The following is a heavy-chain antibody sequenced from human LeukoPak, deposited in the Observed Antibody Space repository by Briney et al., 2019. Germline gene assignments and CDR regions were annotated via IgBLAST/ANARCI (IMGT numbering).Heavy chain of an antibody. V-gene: IGHV4-34*01. Sequence: SETLSLTCAVYGGSFSGYYWSWIRQPPGKGLEWIGEINHSGSTNYNPSLKSRVTISVDTSKNQFSLKLSSVTAADTAVYYCARGTDGYSYGYQYWGQGTLITVSS. CDR1: GGSFSGYY. CDR2: INHSGST. CDR3: ARGTDGYSYGYQY. J-gene: IGHJ4*02. D-gene: IGHD5-18*01.